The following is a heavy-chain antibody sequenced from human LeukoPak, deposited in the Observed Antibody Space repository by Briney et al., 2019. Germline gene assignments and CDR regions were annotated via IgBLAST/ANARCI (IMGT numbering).Heavy chain of an antibody. CDR2: INRSGST. Sequence: SETLSLTCAVYGGSFSGDYWSWVRQPPGKGLEWIAEINRSGSTNYNPTLKSRVTISMDTSKNQSSLRLSSVTAADTALYYCARGIGCTEDYWGQGTLVTVSS. V-gene: IGHV4-34*01. CDR1: GGSFSGDY. J-gene: IGHJ4*02. D-gene: IGHD2-8*01. CDR3: ARGIGCTEDY.